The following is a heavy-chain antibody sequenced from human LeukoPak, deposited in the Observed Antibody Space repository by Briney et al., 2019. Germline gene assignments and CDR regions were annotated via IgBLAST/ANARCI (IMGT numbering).Heavy chain of an antibody. V-gene: IGHV4-59*12. Sequence: SETLPLTCTVSGGSISSYYWSWIRQPPGKGLEWIGYIYYSGSTNYNPSLKSRVTISVDMSKNQFSLKLSSVTAADTAVYYCATDSSNYFDYWGQGTLVTVSS. J-gene: IGHJ4*02. CDR1: GGSISSYY. CDR2: IYYSGST. D-gene: IGHD3-22*01. CDR3: ATDSSNYFDY.